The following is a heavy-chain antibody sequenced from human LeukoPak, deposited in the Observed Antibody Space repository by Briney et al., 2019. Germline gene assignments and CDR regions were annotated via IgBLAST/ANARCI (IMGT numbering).Heavy chain of an antibody. D-gene: IGHD2-15*01. V-gene: IGHV3-23*01. CDR3: AKDLTGLVVAATPDNWFDP. Sequence: GGSLRLSCAAAGFTFSSYAMSWVRQAPGKGLEWVSAISGSGGSTYYADSVKGRFTISRDNSKNTLYLQMNSLRAEDTAVYYCAKDLTGLVVAATPDNWFDPWGQGTLVTVSS. J-gene: IGHJ5*02. CDR2: ISGSGGST. CDR1: GFTFSSYA.